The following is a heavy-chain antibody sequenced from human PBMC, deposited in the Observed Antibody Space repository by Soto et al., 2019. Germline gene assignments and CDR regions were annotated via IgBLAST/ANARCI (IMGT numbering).Heavy chain of an antibody. Sequence: GESLKISCKGSGDSLTSYWINWVRQMPGKGLEWMGRIDPYDSNTIYSPSLQGHVTISADKSTNTAYLHWSSLKASDAAIYYCAELSGSYRPFDYWGQGTVVTVSS. CDR3: AELSGSYRPFDY. J-gene: IGHJ4*02. CDR2: IDPYDSNT. CDR1: GDSLTSYW. D-gene: IGHD1-26*01. V-gene: IGHV5-10-1*01.